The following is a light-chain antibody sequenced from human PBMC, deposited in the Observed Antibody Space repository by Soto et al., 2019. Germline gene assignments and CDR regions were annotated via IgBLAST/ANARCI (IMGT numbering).Light chain of an antibody. V-gene: IGKV1-5*03. Sequence: VEMAQSRATLSGAVGYGVTSTFRASQTISSWLAWYQQKPGKAPKLLIYKASTLKSGVPSRFSGSGSGTEFTLTISSLQPDDFATYYCQHYNSYSEAFGQGTKVDIK. CDR2: KAS. CDR3: QHYNSYSEA. CDR1: QTISSW. J-gene: IGKJ1*01.